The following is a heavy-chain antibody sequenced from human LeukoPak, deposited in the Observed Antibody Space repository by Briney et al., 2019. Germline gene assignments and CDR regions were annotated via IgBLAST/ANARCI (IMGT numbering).Heavy chain of an antibody. Sequence: GGSLRLPCSASGFTFSSCAMSWVRQAPGKGLEWVSAISGSGGSTYYADSVKGRFTISRDNSKNTLFLQMNSLRAEDTAIYYCAKNPAYYYDSSGYYYIDYWGQGTLVTVSS. J-gene: IGHJ4*02. CDR1: GFTFSSCA. CDR2: ISGSGGST. D-gene: IGHD3-22*01. V-gene: IGHV3-23*01. CDR3: AKNPAYYYDSSGYYYIDY.